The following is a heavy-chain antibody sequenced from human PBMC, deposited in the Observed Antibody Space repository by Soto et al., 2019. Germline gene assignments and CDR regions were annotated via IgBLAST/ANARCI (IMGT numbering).Heavy chain of an antibody. CDR3: AKRGWGDSGWFDS. D-gene: IGHD2-21*02. CDR1: GFTFSSHA. J-gene: IGHJ5*01. V-gene: IGHV3-23*01. CDR2: ISGRGDNI. Sequence: EMQLLESGGGLVQPGGSLRLSCAASGFTFSSHAMTWVRQTPGKGLEWVSAISGRGDNIRYAGSVKGRFTISRDNSKNTLDLQMNSLRTEDTGVYSCAKRGWGDSGWFDSWGQGTLVTVSS.